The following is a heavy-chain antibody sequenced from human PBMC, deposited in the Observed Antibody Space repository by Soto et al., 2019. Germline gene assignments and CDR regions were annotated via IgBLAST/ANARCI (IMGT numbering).Heavy chain of an antibody. D-gene: IGHD3-10*01. CDR3: AADRKGGRITMVRGPKGFDP. V-gene: IGHV1-58*01. J-gene: IGHJ5*02. CDR2: IVVGSGNT. Sequence: ASVKVSCKASGFTFTSSAVQWVRQARGQRLEWIGWIVVGSGNTNYAQKFQERVTITRDMSTSTAYMELSSLRSEDTAVYYCAADRKGGRITMVRGPKGFDPWGQGTLVTV. CDR1: GFTFTSSA.